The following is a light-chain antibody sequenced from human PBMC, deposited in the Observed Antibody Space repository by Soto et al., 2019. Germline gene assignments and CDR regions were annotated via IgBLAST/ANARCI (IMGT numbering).Light chain of an antibody. V-gene: IGKV3-15*01. CDR1: QSVSRN. J-gene: IGKJ2*01. CDR2: GAS. Sequence: EIVMTQSPATLSVSPGERATLSCRASQSVSRNLAWYQQKPGQAPRLLIYGASTRATGIPARFSGSGSGTEFTLSISSLQSELFAVYYCQQYNNWSQTFGQFTQLEIK. CDR3: QQYNNWSQT.